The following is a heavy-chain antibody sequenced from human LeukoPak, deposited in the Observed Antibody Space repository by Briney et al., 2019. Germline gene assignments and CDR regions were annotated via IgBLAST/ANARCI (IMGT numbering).Heavy chain of an antibody. D-gene: IGHD3-9*01. Sequence: PGGSLRLSCAASGFTFDDYAMHWVRQAPGKGLEWVSGISWNSGSIGYADSVKGRFTISRDNAKNSLYLQMNSLRAEDTALYYCAKDPSYDILTGCDFDYWGQGTLVTVSS. CDR3: AKDPSYDILTGCDFDY. J-gene: IGHJ4*02. V-gene: IGHV3-9*01. CDR1: GFTFDDYA. CDR2: ISWNSGSI.